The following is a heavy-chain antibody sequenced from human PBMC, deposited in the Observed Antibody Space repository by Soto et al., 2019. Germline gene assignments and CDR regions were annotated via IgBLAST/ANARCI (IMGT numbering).Heavy chain of an antibody. J-gene: IGHJ4*02. CDR2: ISWNSGNI. CDR3: AKGSSLTVAGTFDY. Sequence: EVPLVESGGGLVQPGRSLRLSCAASGFTFDDYGMHWVRQAPGKGLEWVSGISWNSGNIGYADSVKGRFTISRDNAKNSLYLQMNSLRAEDTALYYCAKGSSLTVAGTFDYWGQGTLVTVSS. V-gene: IGHV3-9*01. CDR1: GFTFDDYG. D-gene: IGHD6-19*01.